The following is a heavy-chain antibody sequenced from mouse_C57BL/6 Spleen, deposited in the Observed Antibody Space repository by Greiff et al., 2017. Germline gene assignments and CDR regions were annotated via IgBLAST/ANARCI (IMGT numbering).Heavy chain of an antibody. J-gene: IGHJ4*01. CDR3: ARHGYYRGAMDY. Sequence: VQLQESGAELVQPGASVKLSCKASGYTFTEYTIHWVKQRSGQGLEWIGWFYPGSGSIKYNEKFKDKATFTADKSSSTVYMELSRLTSEDSAVYFWARHGYYRGAMDYWGQGTSVTVSS. D-gene: IGHD2-12*01. CDR2: FYPGSGSI. CDR1: GYTFTEYT. V-gene: IGHV1-62-2*01.